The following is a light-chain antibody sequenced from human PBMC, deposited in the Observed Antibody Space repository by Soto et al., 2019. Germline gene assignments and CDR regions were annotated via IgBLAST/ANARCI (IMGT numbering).Light chain of an antibody. CDR2: GST. Sequence: DIQMTQSPPSLSASVGDRVTLTCRARQSISAYLNWYQQRPGKAPKLLIHGSTSLQSGVPSRFSGTGSGTDFTLTISSLQPEDFATYYCQQSYSTPLTFGGGTKVEIK. CDR1: QSISAY. V-gene: IGKV1-39*01. J-gene: IGKJ4*02. CDR3: QQSYSTPLT.